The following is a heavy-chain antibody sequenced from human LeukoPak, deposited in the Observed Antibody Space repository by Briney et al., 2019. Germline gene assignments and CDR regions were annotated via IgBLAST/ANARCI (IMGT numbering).Heavy chain of an antibody. CDR1: GFTFSSYS. CDR3: ARGRQQLVPGAAFDI. V-gene: IGHV3-64*01. CDR2: ISGNGVTT. D-gene: IGHD6-13*01. J-gene: IGHJ3*02. Sequence: PGGSLRLSCAASGFTFSSYSMNWVRQAPGKGLEYVSAISGNGVTTHYTNSVKGRFTISRDNSKNTVYLQMGSLSTEDTAVYYCARGRQQLVPGAAFDIWGQGTMVTVSS.